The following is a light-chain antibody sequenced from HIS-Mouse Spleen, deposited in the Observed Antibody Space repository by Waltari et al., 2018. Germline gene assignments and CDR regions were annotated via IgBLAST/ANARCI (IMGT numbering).Light chain of an antibody. CDR3: QQFNSYPPYT. V-gene: IGKV1-13*02. CDR1: QGISIA. J-gene: IGKJ2*01. CDR2: DAS. Sequence: AIQLTQSPSSLSASVGDRVTITCRASQGISIALAWYQQKPGKAPKLLIYDASSLESGVPSRFSGSGSGTDFTLTISSLQPEDFATYYCQQFNSYPPYTFGQGTKLEIK.